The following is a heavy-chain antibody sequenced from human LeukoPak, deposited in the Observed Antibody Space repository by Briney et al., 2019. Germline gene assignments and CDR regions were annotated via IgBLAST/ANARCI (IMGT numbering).Heavy chain of an antibody. Sequence: GESLKISCKGSGSRFSSSWIGWVRQMPGKGLEWMGIIYPPDSDTRYSPSFQGQVTISADKSISTAYLQWSSLKASDTAMYYCARQTGYTSSWYDYWGQGTLVTVSS. J-gene: IGHJ4*02. CDR1: GSRFSSSW. CDR3: ARQTGYTSSWYDY. D-gene: IGHD6-13*01. CDR2: IYPPDSDT. V-gene: IGHV5-51*01.